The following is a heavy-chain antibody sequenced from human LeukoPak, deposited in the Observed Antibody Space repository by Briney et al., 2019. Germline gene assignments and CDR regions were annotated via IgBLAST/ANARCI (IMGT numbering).Heavy chain of an antibody. CDR1: GFIFSSHA. J-gene: IGHJ4*02. CDR3: ARDSSSGNYYFDY. CDR2: ISNNGGST. D-gene: IGHD3-22*01. Sequence: PGGSLRLSCSASGFIFSSHAMHWVRQAPGKGLEYVSVISNNGGSTFYPDSVKGRFTIFRDNSKNTPYLQMDSLRAEDTALYYCARDSSSGNYYFDYWGQGTLVTVSS. V-gene: IGHV3-64*04.